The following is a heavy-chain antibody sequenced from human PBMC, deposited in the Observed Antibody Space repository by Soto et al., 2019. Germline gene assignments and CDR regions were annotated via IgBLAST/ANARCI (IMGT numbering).Heavy chain of an antibody. CDR3: ARWRGAVATHDY. J-gene: IGHJ4*02. CDR1: GYSFIDYY. Sequence: QVQLVQSGAEVKKSGASVKVSCRTSGYSFIDYYVHWVRQAPGHGLEWVGWISPNSGASKYAENFQGRVTLTRDRSTSTVYMELTGLRSDDTAVYYCARWRGAVATHDYWGQGTLVTVSS. V-gene: IGHV1-2*02. D-gene: IGHD5-12*01. CDR2: ISPNSGAS.